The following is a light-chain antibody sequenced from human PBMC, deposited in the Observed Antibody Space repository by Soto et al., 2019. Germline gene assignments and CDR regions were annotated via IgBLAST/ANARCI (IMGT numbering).Light chain of an antibody. CDR3: QSYSGSGGFA. CDR2: DAT. CDR1: HSVTGKS. J-gene: IGKJ4*01. V-gene: IGKV3-20*01. Sequence: ESVLTQSPGTLSLSPGERATLSCRASHSVTGKSIAWYQQKHGQPPRLLLYDATRRPSGVPDRFSGSGSGTDFTLTISRLEPEDFAVYYCQSYSGSGGFAFGGGTKVE.